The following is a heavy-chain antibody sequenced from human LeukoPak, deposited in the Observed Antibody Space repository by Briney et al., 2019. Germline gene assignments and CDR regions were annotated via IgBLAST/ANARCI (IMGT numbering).Heavy chain of an antibody. V-gene: IGHV3-74*01. CDR2: INPDGSDT. J-gene: IGHJ4*02. Sequence: PGGSLRLSCAASGFTLSIYWMHWVRQGPKKGPVWVSRINPDGSDTSHADSVKGRFTISRDNAKNTLYLQMNSLRVEATAVYYCVRGAFSGSLDYWGQGTLVTVSS. CDR3: VRGAFSGSLDY. CDR1: GFTLSIYW. D-gene: IGHD1-26*01.